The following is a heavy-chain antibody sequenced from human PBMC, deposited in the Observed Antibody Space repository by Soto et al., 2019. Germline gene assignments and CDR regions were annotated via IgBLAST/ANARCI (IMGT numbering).Heavy chain of an antibody. CDR1: GFTFSNAW. CDR2: IKSKTDGGTT. CDR3: TTDPVTMIVVVPSPG. Sequence: RGGSLRLSCAASGFTFSNAWMNWVRQAPGKGLEWVGRIKSKTDGGTTDYAAPVKGRFTISRDDSKNTLYLQMNSLKTEDTAVYYCTTDPVTMIVVVPSPGWGQGTLVTVSS. J-gene: IGHJ4*02. V-gene: IGHV3-15*07. D-gene: IGHD3-22*01.